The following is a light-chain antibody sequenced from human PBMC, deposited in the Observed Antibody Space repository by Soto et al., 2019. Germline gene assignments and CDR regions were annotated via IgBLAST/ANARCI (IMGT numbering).Light chain of an antibody. Sequence: QSALTQPASVSGSPGQSITISCTGTSSDVGGYNHVSWYQQHPGKAPKLMICEVSNRPSGVSNRFSGSKSGNTASLTISGLQAEDEADYYCSSYTSSSTTVFGTGTKVTVL. J-gene: IGLJ1*01. CDR2: EVS. CDR3: SSYTSSSTTV. V-gene: IGLV2-14*01. CDR1: SSDVGGYNH.